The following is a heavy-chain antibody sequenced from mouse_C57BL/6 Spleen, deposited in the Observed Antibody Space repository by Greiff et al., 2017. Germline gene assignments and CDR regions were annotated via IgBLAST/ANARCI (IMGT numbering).Heavy chain of an antibody. CDR2: IWSGGST. Sequence: VKLMESGPGLVQPSQSLSITCTVSGFSLTSYGVHWVRQSPGKGLEWLGVIWSGGSTDYNAAFISRLSISKDNSKSQVFFKMNSLQADDTAIYYCASHYYDYSAYWGQGTLVTVSA. J-gene: IGHJ3*01. D-gene: IGHD2-4*01. V-gene: IGHV2-2*01. CDR3: ASHYYDYSAY. CDR1: GFSLTSYG.